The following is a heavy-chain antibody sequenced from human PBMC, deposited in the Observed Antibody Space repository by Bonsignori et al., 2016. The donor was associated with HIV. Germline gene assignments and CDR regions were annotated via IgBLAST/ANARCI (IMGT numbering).Heavy chain of an antibody. J-gene: IGHJ4*02. V-gene: IGHV3-7*03. Sequence: WIRQPPGKGLEWVANIKQDGSEKYYVDSVKGRFTISRDNAKNSLYLQMNSLRAEDTAVYYCARDLPPLDTYYYGSGSYPGYWGQGTLVTVSS. D-gene: IGHD3-10*01. CDR2: IKQDGSEK. CDR3: ARDLPPLDTYYYGSGSYPGY.